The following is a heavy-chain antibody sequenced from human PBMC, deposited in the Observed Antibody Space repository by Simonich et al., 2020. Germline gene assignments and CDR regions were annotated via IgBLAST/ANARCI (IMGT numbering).Heavy chain of an antibody. Sequence: EVQLLESGGGLVQLGWSLRLSCAASGFTFSSYAMRWVRQDTGKGLGWFSAIGGDGGDKSYADSVKGRFTITRDNSKNTLFLQMNSLRAEDTAVYYCAKDSSLVGATDWFDPWGQGTLVTVSS. CDR2: IGGDGGDK. CDR1: GFTFSSYA. J-gene: IGHJ5*02. CDR3: AKDSSLVGATDWFDP. D-gene: IGHD1-26*01. V-gene: IGHV3-23*01.